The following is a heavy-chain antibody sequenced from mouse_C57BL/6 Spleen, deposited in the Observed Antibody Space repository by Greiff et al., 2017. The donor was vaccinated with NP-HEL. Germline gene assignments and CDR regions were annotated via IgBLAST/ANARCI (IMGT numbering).Heavy chain of an antibody. V-gene: IGHV1-18*01. CDR2: INPNNGGT. CDR1: GYTFTDYN. Sequence: EVQLQESGPELVKPGASVKLPCKASGYTFTDYNMDWVKQSPGKSLEWIGDINPNNGGTSYNQKFKGKATLTVDKSSSTAYMELRSLTSEDTAVYYCARPGYAMDYWGQGTSVTVSS. J-gene: IGHJ4*01. CDR3: ARPGYAMDY.